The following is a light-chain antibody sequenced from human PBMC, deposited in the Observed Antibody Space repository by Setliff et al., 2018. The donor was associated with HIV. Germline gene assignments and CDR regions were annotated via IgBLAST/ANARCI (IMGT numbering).Light chain of an antibody. CDR2: DVT. Sequence: QSALAQPASVSGSPGQSITISCTGSSSDIGSYDSISWYQQLPGKAPEVVIFDVTSRPSGVSVRFSGSKSGNTASLTISGLQAEGEGDYYCSSSTASAPYVFGTGTRPPS. J-gene: IGLJ1*01. V-gene: IGLV2-14*01. CDR1: SSDIGSYDS. CDR3: SSSTASAPYV.